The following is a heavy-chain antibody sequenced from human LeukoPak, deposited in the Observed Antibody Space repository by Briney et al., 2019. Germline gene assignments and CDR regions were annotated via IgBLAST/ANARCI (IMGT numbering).Heavy chain of an antibody. CDR3: TRLKELNPDSDY. CDR2: IRSKAYGGTT. V-gene: IGHV3-49*04. CDR1: GFTFSSYA. D-gene: IGHD1-26*01. J-gene: IGHJ4*02. Sequence: GGSLRLSCAASGFTFSSYAVSWVRQAPGKGLEWVGFIRSKAYGGTTEYAASVKGRFTISRDDSKSIAYLQMNSLKTEDTAVYYCTRLKELNPDSDYWGQGTLVTVSS.